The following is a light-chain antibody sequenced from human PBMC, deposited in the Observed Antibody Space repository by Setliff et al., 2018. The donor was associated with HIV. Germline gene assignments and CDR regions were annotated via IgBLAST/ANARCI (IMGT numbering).Light chain of an antibody. J-gene: IGLJ1*01. CDR2: EVT. CDR1: SSDVGNYNY. CDR3: CSYGGPSTFYV. V-gene: IGLV2-14*01. Sequence: QSVLAQPASVSGSPGQSITISCTGTSSDVGNYNYVSWYQQHPGKAPKLMIYEVTYRPSGVSNRFSGSKSGNTASLTISGLQAEDEADYYCCSYGGPSTFYVFGTGTKVTVL.